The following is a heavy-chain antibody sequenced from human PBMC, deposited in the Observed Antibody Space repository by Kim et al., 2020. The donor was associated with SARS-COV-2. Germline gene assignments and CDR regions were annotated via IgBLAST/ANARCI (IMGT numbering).Heavy chain of an antibody. V-gene: IGHV3-23*01. D-gene: IGHD3-10*01. CDR3: AKDWGFTYGSGSFFDC. Sequence: KSQFTSSRDNTKNTLYLQMNSLRAGDTAVYYCAKDWGFTYGSGSFFDCWGQGTLVTVSS. J-gene: IGHJ4*02.